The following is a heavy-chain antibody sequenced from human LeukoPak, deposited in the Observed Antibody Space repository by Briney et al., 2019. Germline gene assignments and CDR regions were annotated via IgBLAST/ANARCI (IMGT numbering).Heavy chain of an antibody. D-gene: IGHD5-24*01. CDR3: TRVGYIDEGIDY. V-gene: IGHV3-7*04. J-gene: IGHJ4*02. CDR1: GFPFSSYW. Sequence: GGSLRLSCVASGFPFSSYWMTWVRQAPGKGLEWVANIKQDGSKKSDVDSVKGRFTISRDNAKNSLYLQMNSLRAEDTAIYYCTRVGYIDEGIDYWGQGTLVTVSS. CDR2: IKQDGSKK.